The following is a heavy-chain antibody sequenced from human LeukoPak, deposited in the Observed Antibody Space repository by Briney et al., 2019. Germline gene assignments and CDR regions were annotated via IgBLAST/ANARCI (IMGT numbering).Heavy chain of an antibody. J-gene: IGHJ4*02. V-gene: IGHV4-38-2*01. CDR3: RAMVRGVEFDY. D-gene: IGHD3-10*01. CDR2: IYHNGNT. Sequence: PSETLSLTCAVSGYSISSGYYWGWIRQPPRKGLEWIGSIYHNGNTYYNPSLKSRVTISVDTSKNEFSLKLSSVTAADTAVYYCRAMVRGVEFDYWGQGTLVTVSS. CDR1: GYSISSGYY.